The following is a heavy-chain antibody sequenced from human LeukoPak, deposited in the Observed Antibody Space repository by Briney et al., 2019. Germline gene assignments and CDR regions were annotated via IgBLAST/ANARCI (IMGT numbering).Heavy chain of an antibody. J-gene: IGHJ4*02. CDR1: GGSISSSN. D-gene: IGHD5-12*01. V-gene: IGHV3-21*04. Sequence: GTLSLTCAVSGGSISSSNWWSWVRQPPGKGLEWVSSISSSSSYIYYADSVKGRFTISRDNANNSLYLQMNSLRAEDTAMYYCARDRSGYSPDYWGQGTLVTVSS. CDR2: ISSSSSYI. CDR3: ARDRSGYSPDY.